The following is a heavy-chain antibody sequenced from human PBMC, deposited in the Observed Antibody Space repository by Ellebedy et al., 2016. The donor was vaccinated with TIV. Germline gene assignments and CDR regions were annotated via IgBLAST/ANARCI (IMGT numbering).Heavy chain of an antibody. CDR2: INPNSGGT. Sequence: ASVKVSCKASGYTFTGYYMHWVRQAPGQGLEWMGWINPNSGGTNYAQKFQGRVTMTRDTSISTAYMELSSLRSEDTAVYYCARGDNYYYDSSGYYYKYWGQGTLVTVSS. CDR3: ARGDNYYYDSSGYYYKY. D-gene: IGHD3-22*01. V-gene: IGHV1-2*02. CDR1: GYTFTGYY. J-gene: IGHJ4*02.